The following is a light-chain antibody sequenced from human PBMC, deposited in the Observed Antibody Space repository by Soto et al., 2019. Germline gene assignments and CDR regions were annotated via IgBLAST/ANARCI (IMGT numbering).Light chain of an antibody. CDR1: QSVSSY. V-gene: IGKV3-11*01. CDR2: DAS. CDR3: QQRSNWPLT. J-gene: IGKJ4*01. Sequence: EIVLTQSPATLSLSPGERATLSCRASQSVSSYLAWYQQRPGQVPRLLIYDASNRATGIPARFSGSGSGTDFTLTISSLEPEDFEVYYCQQRSNWPLTFGGGTKVDSK.